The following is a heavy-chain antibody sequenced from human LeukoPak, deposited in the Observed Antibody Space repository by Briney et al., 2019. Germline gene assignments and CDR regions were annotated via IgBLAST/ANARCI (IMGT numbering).Heavy chain of an antibody. CDR3: ARGYDYVWGSYPPYYYMDV. Sequence: SETLSLTCVMYGVSFTGYYWSWIRQPPGKGLEWIGYIYYSGNTYYNPSLKSRLTISVDTSKSQFSLQLSSVTAADTAVYYCARGYDYVWGSYPPYYYMDVWGKGTTVTVSS. CDR1: GVSFTGYY. CDR2: IYYSGNT. V-gene: IGHV4-34*01. D-gene: IGHD3-16*02. J-gene: IGHJ6*03.